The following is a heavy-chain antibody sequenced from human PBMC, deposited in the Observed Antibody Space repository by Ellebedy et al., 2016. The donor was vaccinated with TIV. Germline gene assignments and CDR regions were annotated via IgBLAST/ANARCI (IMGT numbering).Heavy chain of an antibody. V-gene: IGHV1-18*01. CDR1: GYSFTKYG. Sequence: ASVKVSCXASGYSFTKYGISWVRQAPGQGLEWMGWISPYNGNRNYVQQFQDRVFMTTDTSTTTAYMELRSLRSDDTAVYYCARDRIAGGWYGDYWGQGTLVTVSS. J-gene: IGHJ4*02. CDR2: ISPYNGNR. D-gene: IGHD6-19*01. CDR3: ARDRIAGGWYGDY.